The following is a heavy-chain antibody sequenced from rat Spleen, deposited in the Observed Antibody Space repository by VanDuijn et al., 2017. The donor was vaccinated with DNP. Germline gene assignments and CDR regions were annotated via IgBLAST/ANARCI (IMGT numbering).Heavy chain of an antibody. CDR2: VNMGSGDT. CDR3: ESYCDKDWFAN. J-gene: IGHJ3*01. D-gene: IGHD1-12*01. V-gene: IGHV1-43*01. CDR1: GYTFTSYY. Sequence: QVQLQQSGAELAKPGSSVKISCKASGYTFTSYYIGWIKQTTGQGLEYIAYVNMGSGDTNYNEKFKGKATLTVDRSSSTAFVQLSGLTPDDSAGYYGESYCDKDWFANWGQGTLVTVSS.